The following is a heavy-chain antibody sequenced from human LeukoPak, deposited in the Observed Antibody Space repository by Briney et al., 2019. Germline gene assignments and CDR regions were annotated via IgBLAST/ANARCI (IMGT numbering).Heavy chain of an antibody. V-gene: IGHV1-18*01. Sequence: GASVKVSCKASGYTFTSYGISWVRQAPGQGLEWMGWISPYNGNTKYEQKVQGRVTMTTDTSTSTAYLELRSLRSDDTAMYYCSREGEGEDGTGHHNWYFDLWGRGTLVTVSS. D-gene: IGHD2-8*02. CDR1: GYTFTSYG. CDR2: ISPYNGNT. CDR3: SREGEGEDGTGHHNWYFDL. J-gene: IGHJ2*01.